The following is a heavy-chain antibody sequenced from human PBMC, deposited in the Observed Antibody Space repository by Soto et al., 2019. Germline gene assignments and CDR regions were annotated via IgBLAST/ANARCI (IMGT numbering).Heavy chain of an antibody. CDR3: ARDGPYYYASRMDV. V-gene: IGHV3-53*04. CDR2: LHSGGDT. Sequence: EVPLVESGGGLVQPGGSLRLSCAASGIPVSSNYMTWVRQASGKGLEWVSVLHSGGDTYYANSVKGRFTISRHDPTNTLFLQMNSLTAEDTAVYYCARDGPYYYASRMDVWGQGTTVTVSS. D-gene: IGHD3-10*01. CDR1: GIPVSSNY. J-gene: IGHJ6*02.